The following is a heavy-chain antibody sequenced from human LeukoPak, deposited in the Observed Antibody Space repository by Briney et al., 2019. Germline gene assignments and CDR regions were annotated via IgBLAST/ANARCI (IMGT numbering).Heavy chain of an antibody. D-gene: IGHD3-22*01. V-gene: IGHV4-39*01. CDR1: GASISSSSYY. J-gene: IGHJ4*02. CDR2: IYYSGST. Sequence: PPETLSLTCTVSGASISSSSYYWGWIRQPPGKGLEWIRSIYYSGSTYYNPSLKSRVTISVDTSKNQFSLKLSSVTAADTAVYYCVSWHYDSSGYYYGHWGQGTLVTVSS. CDR3: VSWHYDSSGYYYGH.